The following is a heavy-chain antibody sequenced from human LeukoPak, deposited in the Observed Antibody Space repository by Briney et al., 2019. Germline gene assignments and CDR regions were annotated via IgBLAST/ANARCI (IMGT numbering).Heavy chain of an antibody. CDR2: IKQDGSEK. D-gene: IGHD1-26*01. V-gene: IGHV3-7*01. Sequence: GGSLRLSCAASGFTFSSYWMSWVRQAPGKGLEWVANIKQDGSEKYYVDSVKGRFTISRDNAKNSLYLQMNSLRAEDTAVYYCVRDFMGMGGTTAYLHYWGQGTLVTVSS. CDR3: VRDFMGMGGTTAYLHY. J-gene: IGHJ1*01. CDR1: GFTFSSYW.